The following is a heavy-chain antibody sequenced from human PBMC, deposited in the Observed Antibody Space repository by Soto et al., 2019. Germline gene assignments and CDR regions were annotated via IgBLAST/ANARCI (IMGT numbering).Heavy chain of an antibody. CDR3: ARDNLGGPYGGQPTPGAYYGMDV. CDR1: GYTFTGYY. V-gene: IGHV1-2*04. J-gene: IGHJ6*02. D-gene: IGHD4-17*01. Sequence: ASVKVSCKASGYTFTGYYMHWVRQAPGQGLEWMGWINPNSGGTNYAQKFQGWVTMTRDTSISTAYMELSRLRSDDTAVYYCARDNLGGPYGGQPTPGAYYGMDVWGQGTTVTV. CDR2: INPNSGGT.